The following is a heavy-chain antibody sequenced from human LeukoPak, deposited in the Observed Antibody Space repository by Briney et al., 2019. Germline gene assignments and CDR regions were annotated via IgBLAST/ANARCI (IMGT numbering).Heavy chain of an antibody. D-gene: IGHD4/OR15-4a*01. CDR1: GFTFRSYS. CDR2: ISSTSSTI. J-gene: IGHJ4*02. V-gene: IGHV3-48*01. Sequence: HTGGSLRLSCAASGFTFRSYSMHWVRQAPGKGLEWVSYISSTSSTIYYADSVKGRFTISRDNAKNSLYLQMNSLRAEDTAVYYCARELFPFDGATPPGGYWGQGTLVTVSS. CDR3: ARELFPFDGATPPGGY.